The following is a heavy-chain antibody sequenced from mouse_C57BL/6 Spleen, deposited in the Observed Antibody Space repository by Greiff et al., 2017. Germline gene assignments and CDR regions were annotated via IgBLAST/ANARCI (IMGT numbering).Heavy chain of an antibody. CDR1: GYSFTGYS. V-gene: IGHV1-20*01. Sequence: EVQLQESGPELVKPGDSVKLSCKASGYSFTGYSMNWVMQSPGKSLEWIGRINLYNGDTFYNQKFKGKATLTVDKSSSTAHMELLSLASEDSAVYYCARGYYAYAMDYWGQGTSVTVST. CDR2: INLYNGDT. CDR3: ARGYYAYAMDY. D-gene: IGHD1-1*02. J-gene: IGHJ4*01.